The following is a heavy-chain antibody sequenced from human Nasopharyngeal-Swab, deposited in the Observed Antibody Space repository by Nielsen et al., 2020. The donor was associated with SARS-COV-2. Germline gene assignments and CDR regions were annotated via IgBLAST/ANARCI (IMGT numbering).Heavy chain of an antibody. CDR3: ARGRDCTNGVCYAGGTGAFDI. D-gene: IGHD2-8*01. V-gene: IGHV1-46*01. CDR2: INPSGGST. Sequence: WVRQAPGQGLEWMGIINPSGGSTSYAQKFQGRVTMTRDTSTSTVYMELSSLRSEDTAVYYCARGRDCTNGVCYAGGTGAFDIWGQGTMVTVSS. J-gene: IGHJ3*02.